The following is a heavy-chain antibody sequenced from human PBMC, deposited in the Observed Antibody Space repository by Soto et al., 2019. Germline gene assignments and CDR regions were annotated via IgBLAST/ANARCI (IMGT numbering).Heavy chain of an antibody. V-gene: IGHV5-51*01. CDR2: IYPGDSDT. Sequence: XASLKISCKGCGYSFTSYWIGWVRQMPGKGLEWMGIIYPGDSDTRYSPSFQGQVTISADKSISTAYLQWSSLKASDTAMYYCARGSSSWYGYFDYWGQGTLVTVSS. D-gene: IGHD6-13*01. CDR3: ARGSSSWYGYFDY. CDR1: GYSFTSYW. J-gene: IGHJ4*02.